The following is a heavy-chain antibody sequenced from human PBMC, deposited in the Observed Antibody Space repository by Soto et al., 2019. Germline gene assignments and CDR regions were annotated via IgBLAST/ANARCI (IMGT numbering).Heavy chain of an antibody. J-gene: IGHJ4*02. CDR1: GGSINSNNYY. D-gene: IGHD2-15*01. CDR3: AKVVVAATRHSDFDS. Sequence: SETLSLTCTVSGGSINSNNYYWAWIRQPPGKGLAWIASIYYDGSAYYNTSLKSRVTISRDTSKNQFSLRLTSMTAADTAVYYCAKVVVAATRHSDFDSWGQGTLVTVSS. V-gene: IGHV4-39*02. CDR2: IYYDGSA.